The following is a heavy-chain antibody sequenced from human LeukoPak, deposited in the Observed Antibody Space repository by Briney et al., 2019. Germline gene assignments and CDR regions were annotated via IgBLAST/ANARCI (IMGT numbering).Heavy chain of an antibody. CDR2: ISSNGGST. Sequence: GGSLRLSCSASGFTFSSYAMHWVRQAPGKGLEYVSAISSNGGSTYYADSVKGRFTISRDNAKNTLYLQMNSLRAEDTAVYYCARSPNCGGDCSWGQGTLVTVSS. D-gene: IGHD2-21*02. CDR1: GFTFSSYA. V-gene: IGHV3-64*04. J-gene: IGHJ5*02. CDR3: ARSPNCGGDCS.